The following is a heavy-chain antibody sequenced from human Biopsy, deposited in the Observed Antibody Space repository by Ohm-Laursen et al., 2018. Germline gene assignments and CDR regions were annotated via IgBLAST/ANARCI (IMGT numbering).Heavy chain of an antibody. V-gene: IGHV1-2*02. CDR1: GYTFTGQY. CDR3: AKGQDLRCGAKYFQH. Sequence: ASVKVSCKASGYTFTGQYLHWGRQVPGHGLEWMGWINPHSGTTKFAQDFQGRVTMTRDTSITTAYMELRRLRSDGTAVYYCAKGQDLRCGAKYFQHWGQGALVTVSS. J-gene: IGHJ1*01. D-gene: IGHD2-15*01. CDR2: INPHSGTT.